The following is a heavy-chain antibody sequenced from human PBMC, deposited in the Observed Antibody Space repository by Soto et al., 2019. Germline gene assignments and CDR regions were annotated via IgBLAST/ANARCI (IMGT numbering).Heavy chain of an antibody. CDR1: VGSVSGYY. Sequence: ESLSPTCTVSVGSVSGYYWSWIRQSPGKGLEYIGYIYYRGSTNYNPSLKSRVTMSVDTSRNQFSLKVNSVTAADTAVYYCARQQLLPFYYALDVWGQGTTVTVSS. CDR2: IYYRGST. V-gene: IGHV4-59*02. D-gene: IGHD6-13*01. CDR3: ARQQLLPFYYALDV. J-gene: IGHJ6*02.